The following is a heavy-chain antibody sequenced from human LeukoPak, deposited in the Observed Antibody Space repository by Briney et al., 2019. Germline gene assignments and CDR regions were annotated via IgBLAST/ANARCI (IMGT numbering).Heavy chain of an antibody. Sequence: SGPALVKPTQTLTLTCTFSGFSLTTSGMCVSWIRQSPGKGLEWIGYISYSGNTNSNPSLKSRVTISVDTSKNQFSLKLSSVTAADTAVYYCARHFAVAGTSNWFDPWGQGTLVTVSS. D-gene: IGHD6-19*01. V-gene: IGHV4-61*08. CDR2: ISYSGNT. CDR3: ARHFAVAGTSNWFDP. J-gene: IGHJ5*02. CDR1: GFSLTTSGMC.